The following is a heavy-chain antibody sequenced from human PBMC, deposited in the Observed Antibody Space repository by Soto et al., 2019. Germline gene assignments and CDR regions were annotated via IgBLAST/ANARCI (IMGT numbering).Heavy chain of an antibody. CDR3: AKDRGPIAAAGYFDY. V-gene: IGHV3-30*18. J-gene: IGHJ4*02. CDR1: GFTFSSYG. Sequence: QVQLVESGGGVVQPGRSLRLSCAASGFTFSSYGMHWVRQAPGKGLEWVAVISYDGSNKYYADSVKGRFTISRDNSKNPLYLQMNSLRAEDTAVYYCAKDRGPIAAAGYFDYWGQGTLVTVSS. CDR2: ISYDGSNK. D-gene: IGHD6-13*01.